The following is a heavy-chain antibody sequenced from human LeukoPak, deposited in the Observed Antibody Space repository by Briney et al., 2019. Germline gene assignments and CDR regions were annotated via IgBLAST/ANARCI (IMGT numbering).Heavy chain of an antibody. V-gene: IGHV1-46*01. CDR3: ARSGNSTSCPRDY. D-gene: IGHD2-2*01. CDR2: INPSGSNT. CDR1: GYTFTNYY. Sequence: ASVKVSCKASGYTFTNYYMHWVRQAPGQGLEWMGIINPSGSNTSYAQKFQGRVTMTRGTSTSTVYMELSSLRSEDTAVYYCARSGNSTSCPRDYWGQGTLVTVAS. J-gene: IGHJ4*02.